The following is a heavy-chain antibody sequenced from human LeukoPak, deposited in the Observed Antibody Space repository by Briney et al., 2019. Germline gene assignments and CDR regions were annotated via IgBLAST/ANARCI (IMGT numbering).Heavy chain of an antibody. CDR1: GGSFSGYY. J-gene: IGHJ3*02. V-gene: IGHV4-59*10. Sequence: SETLSLTCAVYGGSFSGYYWSWIRQPPGKGLEWIGRIYTSGSTNYNPSLKSRVTMSVDTSKNQFSLKLSSVTAADTAVYYCACASRNYYDSSGYNDAFDIWGQGTMVTVSS. CDR3: ACASRNYYDSSGYNDAFDI. CDR2: IYTSGST. D-gene: IGHD3-22*01.